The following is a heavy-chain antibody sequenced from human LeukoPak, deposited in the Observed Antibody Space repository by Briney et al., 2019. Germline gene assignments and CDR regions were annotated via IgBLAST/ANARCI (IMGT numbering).Heavy chain of an antibody. CDR1: GGSISAADYS. J-gene: IGHJ4*02. CDR2: IYFSGTT. V-gene: IGHV4-30-2*01. D-gene: IGHD4-17*01. CDR3: AGSIYGDHPYFSF. Sequence: ASETLSLTCAVSGGSISAADYSWSWIRQPPGKALEWIGHIYFSGTTYYNPSLKSRVSIFLDKSKNLFSLNLTSVTAADTAVYFCAGSIYGDHPYFSFWGQGILVPVSS.